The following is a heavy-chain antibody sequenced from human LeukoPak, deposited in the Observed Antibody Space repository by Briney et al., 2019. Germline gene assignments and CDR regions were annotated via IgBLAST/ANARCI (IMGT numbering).Heavy chain of an antibody. CDR1: GVSFSGHG. CDR3: ARRNWFDP. J-gene: IGHJ5*02. D-gene: IGHD1-14*01. V-gene: IGHV3-7*05. Sequence: GGSLRLSCVGSGVSFSGHGMHWVRQDPGKGLECVATIKYGGSEKYYVDSVKGRFTISRDDAKNSLYLQMTGLRAEDTAVYYCARRNWFDPWGQGTQVTVSS. CDR2: IKYGGSEK.